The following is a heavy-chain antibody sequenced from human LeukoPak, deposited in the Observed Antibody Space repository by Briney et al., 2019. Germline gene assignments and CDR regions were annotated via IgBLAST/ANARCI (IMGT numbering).Heavy chain of an antibody. V-gene: IGHV3-7*01. CDR1: GFTFSRYD. D-gene: IGHD5-12*01. CDR3: ARDYDS. CDR2: IKQDGSEK. Sequence: GGSLRLSCAASGFTFSRYDMSWVRQAPGKGLEWVANIKQDGSEKYYVDSVKGRFTISRDNAKNSLYLQMNSLRAEDTAVYYCARDYDSWGQGTLVTVSS. J-gene: IGHJ5*02.